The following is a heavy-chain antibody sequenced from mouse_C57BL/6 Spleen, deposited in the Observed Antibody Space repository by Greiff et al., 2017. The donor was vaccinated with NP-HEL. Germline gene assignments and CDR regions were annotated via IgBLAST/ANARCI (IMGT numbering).Heavy chain of an antibody. CDR3: TRFYGSSYGAY. CDR1: GYTFTDYE. CDR2: IDPEAGGT. D-gene: IGHD1-1*01. Sequence: QVQLQQSGAELVRPGASVTLSCKASGYTFTDYEMHWVKQTPVHGLEWIGAIDPEAGGTAYNQKFKGKAILTADKSSSTAYMELRSLTSEDSAVYYCTRFYGSSYGAYWGQGTLVTVSA. J-gene: IGHJ3*01. V-gene: IGHV1-15*01.